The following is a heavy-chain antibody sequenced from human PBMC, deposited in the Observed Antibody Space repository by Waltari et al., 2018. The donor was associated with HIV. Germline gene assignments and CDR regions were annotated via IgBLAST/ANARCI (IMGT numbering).Heavy chain of an antibody. Sequence: QVQLVESGGGVVKPGRSLRLSGVASGCTFRDSAMHWVRQAPGKGLECVALLSYDGSEKHYGDSVKGRFTISRDNSKNILYLQMNRLRTDDTALYYCAKGSYPDYWGQGTLVTVSS. CDR1: GCTFRDSA. J-gene: IGHJ4*02. D-gene: IGHD3-10*01. CDR3: AKGSYPDY. V-gene: IGHV3-30*18. CDR2: LSYDGSEK.